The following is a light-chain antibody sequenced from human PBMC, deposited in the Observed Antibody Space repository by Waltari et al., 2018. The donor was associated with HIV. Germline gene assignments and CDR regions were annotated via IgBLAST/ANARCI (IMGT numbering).Light chain of an antibody. CDR2: GNT. J-gene: IGLJ2*01. CDR1: SSNIGAGYD. V-gene: IGLV1-40*01. CDR3: QSLRV. Sequence: QSVLTQPPSVSGAPGQRVTISCTGSSSNIGAGYDVHWYQQLPGTAPKLLIYGNTTRPSGVPDRFSGSKSGTSASLAITGRQAEDEADYYCQSLRVFGGGTKLTVL.